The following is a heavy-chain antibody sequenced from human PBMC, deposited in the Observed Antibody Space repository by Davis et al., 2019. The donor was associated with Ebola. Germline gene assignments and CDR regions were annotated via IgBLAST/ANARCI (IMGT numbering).Heavy chain of an antibody. CDR2: INPSGGST. J-gene: IGHJ3*02. V-gene: IGHV1-46*01. Sequence: ASVKVSCKASGYTFTGYYMHWVRQAPGQGLEWMGIINPSGGSTSYAQKFQGRVTMTRDTSTSTVYMELSSLRSEDTAVYYCARDVGCSSTSCYDSHGAFDIWGQGTMVTVSS. CDR3: ARDVGCSSTSCYDSHGAFDI. D-gene: IGHD2-2*01. CDR1: GYTFTGYY.